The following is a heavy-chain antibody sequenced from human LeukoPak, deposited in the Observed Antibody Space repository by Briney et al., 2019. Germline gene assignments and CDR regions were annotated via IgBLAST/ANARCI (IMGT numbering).Heavy chain of an antibody. D-gene: IGHD6-13*01. Sequence: GGSLRLYCAASGFTFSIYSMNWVGQAPGKGLEWVSYISSTSSTIYYADSVKGRFTISRDNAKNSLYLQMSSLRAEDTAMYYCARADRKPAAADYWGQGTLVTVSS. CDR1: GFTFSIYS. J-gene: IGHJ4*02. V-gene: IGHV3-48*01. CDR3: ARADRKPAAADY. CDR2: ISSTSSTI.